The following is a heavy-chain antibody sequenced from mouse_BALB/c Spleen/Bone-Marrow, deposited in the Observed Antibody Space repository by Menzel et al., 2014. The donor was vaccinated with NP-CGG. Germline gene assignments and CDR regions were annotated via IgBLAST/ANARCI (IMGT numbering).Heavy chain of an antibody. CDR2: INPGSSTI. CDR1: GFDFSRYW. Sequence: EVQLQESGGGLVQPGGPLNLSCAASGFDFSRYWMSWARQAPGKGQERIGEINPGSSTINYTPSLKDKFIISRDNAKNTLYLQMSKVRSEDTALYYCARQTGTGAMDYWGQGTSVTVSS. D-gene: IGHD4-1*01. V-gene: IGHV4-2*02. J-gene: IGHJ4*01. CDR3: ARQTGTGAMDY.